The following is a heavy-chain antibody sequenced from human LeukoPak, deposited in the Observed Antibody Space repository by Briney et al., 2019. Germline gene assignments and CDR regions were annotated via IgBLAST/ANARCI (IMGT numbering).Heavy chain of an antibody. CDR3: ARCAGYCSGGSCYSLSYYYYYMDV. CDR2: ISSSSSTI. D-gene: IGHD2-15*01. CDR1: VFTYRSYR. Sequence: GGSLRLSRAASVFTYRSYRMNWVRQPRAKGREWVSYISSSSSTIYYADSVKGRFTISRDNAKNSLYLQMNSLRAEDTAVYYCARCAGYCSGGSCYSLSYYYYYMDVWGKGTTVTVSS. V-gene: IGHV3-48*01. J-gene: IGHJ6*03.